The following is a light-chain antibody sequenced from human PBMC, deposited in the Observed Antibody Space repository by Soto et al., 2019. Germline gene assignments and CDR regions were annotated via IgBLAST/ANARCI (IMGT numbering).Light chain of an antibody. J-gene: IGLJ1*01. CDR3: CSYGGGNNFYV. Sequence: QSALTQPPSASGSPGQSVTISCTGTSSDIGTYDYVSWYQHLPDKAPKLIIYEVSKRPSGVPDRFSGSKSGNTASLTVSGLQAEDEGEYYCCSYGGGNNFYVFGTGTKATVL. CDR1: SSDIGTYDY. V-gene: IGLV2-8*01. CDR2: EVS.